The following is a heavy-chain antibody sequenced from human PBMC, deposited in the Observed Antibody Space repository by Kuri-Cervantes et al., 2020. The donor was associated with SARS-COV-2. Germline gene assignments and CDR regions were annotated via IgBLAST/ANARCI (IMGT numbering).Heavy chain of an antibody. J-gene: IGHJ3*02. V-gene: IGHV3-21*01. CDR1: GFTVSSNY. CDR3: ARDQTGDSAVGAAFDI. Sequence: LSLTCAASGFTVSSNYMSWVRQAPGKGLEWVSSISSSSSYIYYADSVKGRFTISRDNAKNSLYLQMNSLRAEDTAVYYCARDQTGDSAVGAAFDIWGQGTMVTVSS. CDR2: ISSSSSYI. D-gene: IGHD4-17*01.